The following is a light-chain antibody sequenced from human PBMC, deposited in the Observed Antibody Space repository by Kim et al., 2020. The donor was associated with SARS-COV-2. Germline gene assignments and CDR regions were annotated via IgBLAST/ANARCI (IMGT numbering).Light chain of an antibody. V-gene: IGKV1-12*01. CDR3: QQANSFPLT. Sequence: ASVGDRVTIKCRASQDISNWLAWYQQKPGKAPNLLIYTASSLQSGVPSRFSGSGSGTDFTLTISSLQPEDFATYYCQQANSFPLTFGGGTKVEIK. J-gene: IGKJ4*01. CDR1: QDISNW. CDR2: TAS.